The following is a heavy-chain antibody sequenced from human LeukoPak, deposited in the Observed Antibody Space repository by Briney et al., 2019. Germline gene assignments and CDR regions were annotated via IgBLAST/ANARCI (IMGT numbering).Heavy chain of an antibody. CDR2: IYYSGST. J-gene: IGHJ3*02. V-gene: IGHV4-39*01. Sequence: SETLSLTCTVSGGSISSSSYYWGWIRQPPGKGLEWIGSIYYSGSTYYNPSLKSRVTISVDTSKNQFSLKLSSVTAADTAVYYCARHAVGYYYDRSGYYSAFDIWGQGTMVTVSS. CDR1: GGSISSSSYY. D-gene: IGHD3-22*01. CDR3: ARHAVGYYYDRSGYYSAFDI.